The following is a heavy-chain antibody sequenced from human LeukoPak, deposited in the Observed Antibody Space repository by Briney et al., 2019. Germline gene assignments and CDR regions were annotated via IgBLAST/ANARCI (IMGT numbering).Heavy chain of an antibody. CDR3: ASPSPPGDGYNPPDH. V-gene: IGHV3-30*04. CDR2: ISHDEKTK. J-gene: IGHJ1*01. CDR1: GFNFDNFA. Sequence: PGGSLRLSCVVSGFNFDNFAMHWVRQPLGKGLEWVAVISHDEKTKYYADSMKGRITISRDNCKNTLFLQMNNLRAEETAVYFCASPSPPGDGYNPPDHWAQGPLVTVSS. D-gene: IGHD5-24*01.